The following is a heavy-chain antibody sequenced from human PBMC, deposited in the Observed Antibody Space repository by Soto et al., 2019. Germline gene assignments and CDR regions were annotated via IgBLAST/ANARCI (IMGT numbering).Heavy chain of an antibody. D-gene: IGHD1-7*01. Sequence: EVQLVESGGGLVKPGGSLRLSCAASGFTFSSYSMNWVRQAPGKGLEWVSSISSSSSYIYYADSVKGRFTISRDNAKNSLYLQMNSLRAEDTAVYYCARDLSGTTPYYYYYMDVWGKGTTVTVSS. CDR3: ARDLSGTTPYYYYYMDV. V-gene: IGHV3-21*01. CDR1: GFTFSSYS. CDR2: ISSSSSYI. J-gene: IGHJ6*03.